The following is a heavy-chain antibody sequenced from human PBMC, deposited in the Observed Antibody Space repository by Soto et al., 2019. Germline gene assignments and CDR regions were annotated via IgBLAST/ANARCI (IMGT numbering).Heavy chain of an antibody. CDR1: GYSFTSYW. CDR3: ARGVVAALYYYGMDV. CDR2: IDPSDSYT. V-gene: IGHV5-10-1*01. J-gene: IGHJ6*02. Sequence: PXESLTISGKGSGYSFTSYWISLVRQMPGKGLEWMGRIDPSDSYTNYSPSFQGHVTISADKSISTAYLQWSSLKASDTAMYYCARGVVAALYYYGMDVWGQGTTVTVSS. D-gene: IGHD2-15*01.